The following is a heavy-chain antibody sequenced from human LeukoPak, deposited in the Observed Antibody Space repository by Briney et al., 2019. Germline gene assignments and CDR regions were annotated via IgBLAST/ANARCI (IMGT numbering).Heavy chain of an antibody. D-gene: IGHD1-26*01. V-gene: IGHV5-51*01. Sequence: GESLKISCKGSGSGYSFANFWIGWVRQMPGKGLEWMGIIYPGGSDTRYSPSFEGQVTISADKSISTAYPQWSSLRASDTAMYFCARRSGSYFNFWGQGTQVIVSS. CDR3: ARRSGSYFNF. CDR2: IYPGGSDT. J-gene: IGHJ4*02. CDR1: GYSFANFW.